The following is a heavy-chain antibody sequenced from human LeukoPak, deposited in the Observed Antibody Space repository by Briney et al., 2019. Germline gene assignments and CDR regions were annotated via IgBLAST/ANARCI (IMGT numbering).Heavy chain of an antibody. J-gene: IGHJ4*02. CDR3: ARVNGRRGYSYGNDY. CDR1: GYTFTSHG. CDR2: ISAYNGNT. Sequence: GASLKVSCKASGYTFTSHGTSWVRPTPVQGREWLGWISAYNGNTNYAQKVQGRVTMTTDTSTSTAYMELRSMRSDDTAVYYCARVNGRRGYSYGNDYWGQGTLVTVSS. V-gene: IGHV1-18*01. D-gene: IGHD5-18*01.